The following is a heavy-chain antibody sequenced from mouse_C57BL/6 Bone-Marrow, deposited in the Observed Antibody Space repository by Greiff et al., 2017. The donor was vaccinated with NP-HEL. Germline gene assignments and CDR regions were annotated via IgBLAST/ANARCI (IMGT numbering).Heavy chain of an antibody. J-gene: IGHJ4*01. D-gene: IGHD1-2*01. CDR1: GYAFSSSW. CDR2: IYPGDGDT. Sequence: QVQLQQSGPELVKPGASVKISCKASGYAFSSSWMNWVKQRPGKGLEWIGRIYPGDGDTNYNGKFKGKATLTADKSSSTAYMQLSSLTSEDSAVYFCARSLLRSNYAMDYWGQGTSVTVSS. V-gene: IGHV1-82*01. CDR3: ARSLLRSNYAMDY.